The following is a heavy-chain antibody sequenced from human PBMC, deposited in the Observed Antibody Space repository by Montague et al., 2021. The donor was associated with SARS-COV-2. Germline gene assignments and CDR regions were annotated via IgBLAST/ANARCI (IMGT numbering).Heavy chain of an antibody. J-gene: IGHJ3*01. CDR2: ICYSGST. CDR3: ASAPYNYDSCGADSFDD. V-gene: IGHV4-39*07. Sequence: SETLSLTCTVSGGSNNSGSYYWGWIRQPPGKGLEWIGCICYSGSTCYNPSLKSRVTISLDTSKNQFSLNLSSVTAADTAVYFCASAPYNYDSCGADSFDDWGQGTLVTVSS. D-gene: IGHD3-22*01. CDR1: GGSNNSGSYY.